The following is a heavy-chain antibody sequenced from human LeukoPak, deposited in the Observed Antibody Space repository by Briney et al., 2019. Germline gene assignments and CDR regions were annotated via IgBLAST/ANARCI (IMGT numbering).Heavy chain of an antibody. CDR1: GGSISSHY. CDR3: ARDRITGTTDNWFDP. Sequence: SETLSLTYTVSGGSISSHYWSWIRQPPGKGLEWIGYIYYSGSTNYNPSLKSRVTISVDTSKNQFSLKLSSVTAADTAVYYCARDRITGTTDNWFDPWGQGTLVTVSS. V-gene: IGHV4-59*11. J-gene: IGHJ5*02. CDR2: IYYSGST. D-gene: IGHD1-14*01.